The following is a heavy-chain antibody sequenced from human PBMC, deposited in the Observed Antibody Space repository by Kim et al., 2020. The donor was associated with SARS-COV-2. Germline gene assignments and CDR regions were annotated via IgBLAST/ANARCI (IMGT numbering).Heavy chain of an antibody. J-gene: IGHJ4*02. V-gene: IGHV3-30*18. Sequence: GGSLRLSCAASGFTFSSYGMHWVRQTPGKGLEWVAVISYDGSNKYYADSVKGRFTISRDNSKNTLYLQMNSLRAEDTAVYYWAKAPSGSGYYLGLFDYWGQGTLVTVSS. CDR1: GFTFSSYG. D-gene: IGHD3-22*01. CDR2: ISYDGSNK. CDR3: AKAPSGSGYYLGLFDY.